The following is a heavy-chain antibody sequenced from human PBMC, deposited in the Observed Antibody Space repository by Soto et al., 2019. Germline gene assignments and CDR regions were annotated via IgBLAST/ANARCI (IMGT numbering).Heavy chain of an antibody. D-gene: IGHD3-10*01. CDR3: ARGRYYYGSGNYFYYYYGMDV. CDR1: GGSFSGYY. Sequence: SETLSLTCAVYGGSFSGYYWSWIRQPPGKGLEWIGEINHSGSTNYNPSLKSRVTISVDTSKNQFSLKLSSVTAADTAVYYCARGRYYYGSGNYFYYYYGMDVWGQGTTVT. CDR2: INHSGST. J-gene: IGHJ6*02. V-gene: IGHV4-34*01.